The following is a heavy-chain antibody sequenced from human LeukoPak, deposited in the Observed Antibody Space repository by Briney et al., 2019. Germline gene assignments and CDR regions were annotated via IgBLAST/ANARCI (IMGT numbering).Heavy chain of an antibody. CDR2: MYHSGDT. Sequence: SETLSLTCTVSGGSISTYYWSWIRQPPGKGLEWIGSMYHSGDTYNNPSLKSRVTISVDTSKNQLSLKLSSVTAADTAVYYCARNFPGVGCSGGSCYDYWGQGTLVTVSS. D-gene: IGHD2-15*01. CDR1: GGSISTYY. CDR3: ARNFPGVGCSGGSCYDY. J-gene: IGHJ4*02. V-gene: IGHV4-59*12.